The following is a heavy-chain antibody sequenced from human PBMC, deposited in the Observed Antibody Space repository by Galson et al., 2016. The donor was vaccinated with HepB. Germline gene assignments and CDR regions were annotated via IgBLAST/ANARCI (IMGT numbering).Heavy chain of an antibody. CDR1: GFTFRNYG. CDR3: AQGSTAPAV. J-gene: IGHJ6*04. CDR2: ISRSGDST. Sequence: SLRLSCAASGFTFRNYGMTWVRQAPGKGLEVVSSISRSGDSTDYADSVKGRFTISRDNSKNTLSLQMNSLTADDTAIYHCAQGSTAPAVWGKGTTVTVSS. V-gene: IGHV3-23*01. D-gene: IGHD2-2*01.